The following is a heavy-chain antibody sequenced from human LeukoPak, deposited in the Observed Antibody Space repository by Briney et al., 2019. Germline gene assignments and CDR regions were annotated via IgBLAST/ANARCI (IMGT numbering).Heavy chain of an antibody. CDR3: TTLGYHLDS. CDR1: GFDFGAYE. J-gene: IGHJ4*02. V-gene: IGHV3-48*03. D-gene: IGHD3-22*01. CDR2: FAGSDTTK. Sequence: PGGSLRLSCAASGFDFGAYEMNWVRQAPGKGLEWVAYFAGSDTTKYYAGSVRGRFTISRDNAKNSLYLQMNSLRAEDTALYYCTTLGYHLDSWGQGTLVTVSS.